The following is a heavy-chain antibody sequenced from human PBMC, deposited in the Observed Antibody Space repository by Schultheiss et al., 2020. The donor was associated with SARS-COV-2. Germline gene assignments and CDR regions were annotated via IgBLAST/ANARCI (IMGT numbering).Heavy chain of an antibody. CDR3: ARMLGYCSTTSCLTRFDP. Sequence: SETLSLTCAVYGGSFSGYYWSWIRQPPGKGLEWIGEINHSGSTNYNPSLKSRVTISVDTSKNQFSLKLSSVTAADTAVYYCARMLGYCSTTSCLTRFDPWGQGTLVTVSS. D-gene: IGHD2-2*01. CDR1: GGSFSGYY. J-gene: IGHJ5*02. V-gene: IGHV4-34*01. CDR2: INHSGST.